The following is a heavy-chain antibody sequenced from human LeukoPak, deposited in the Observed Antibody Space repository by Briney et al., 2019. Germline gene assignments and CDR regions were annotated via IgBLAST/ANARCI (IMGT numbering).Heavy chain of an antibody. D-gene: IGHD2-2*01. Sequence: SETLSLTCAVYGGSFSGYYWSWIRQPPGKGREGIGEINHSGSTNYNPSLKSRVTISVDTSKNQFSLKLSSVTAAETAVYYCARARPVDIVVVPAAIGMDVWGKGTTVTVSS. CDR1: GGSFSGYY. J-gene: IGHJ6*04. CDR3: ARARPVDIVVVPAAIGMDV. V-gene: IGHV4-34*01. CDR2: INHSGST.